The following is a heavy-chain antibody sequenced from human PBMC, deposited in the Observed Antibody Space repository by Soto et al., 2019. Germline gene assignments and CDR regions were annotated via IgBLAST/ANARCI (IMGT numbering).Heavy chain of an antibody. CDR1: GGSISSYY. J-gene: IGHJ6*03. Sequence: PSETLSLTCTVSGGSISSYYWSWIRQPPGKGLEWIGYIYYSGSTNYNPSLKSRVTISVDTSKNQFSLKLSSVTAADTAVYYCARGELRVYYYYMDVWGKGTTVTVSS. V-gene: IGHV4-59*01. CDR3: ARGELRVYYYYMDV. CDR2: IYYSGST. D-gene: IGHD1-7*01.